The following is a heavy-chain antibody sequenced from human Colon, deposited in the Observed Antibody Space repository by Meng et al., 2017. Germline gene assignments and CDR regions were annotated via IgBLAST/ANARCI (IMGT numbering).Heavy chain of an antibody. D-gene: IGHD2-2*01. CDR3: ASGRKYCSSTSCCGQFDY. Sequence: QGQLQAAGPGLGTPSGTLSLTWAVSGGSISSSNWWSWVRQPPGKGLEWIGEIYHSGSNNYNPSLKSRVTISVDKSKNQFSLKLSSVTAADTAVYYCASGRKYCSSTSCCGQFDYWGQGTLVTVSS. V-gene: IGHV4-4*02. CDR1: GGSISSSNW. CDR2: IYHSGSN. J-gene: IGHJ4*02.